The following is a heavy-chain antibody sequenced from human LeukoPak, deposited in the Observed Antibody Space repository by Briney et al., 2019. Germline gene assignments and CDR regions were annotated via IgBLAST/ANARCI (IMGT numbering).Heavy chain of an antibody. V-gene: IGHV3-74*01. CDR2: VKSDGSTT. CDR1: GFTFSAYW. D-gene: IGHD2/OR15-2a*01. CDR3: ARAFSGPDS. J-gene: IGHJ4*02. Sequence: GGSLRLSCAASGFTFSAYWMDWVRQAPGKGLVWVSRVKSDGSTTVYADSVKGRFTISRDNIKNTVYLQMSSLRVEDTGVYYCARAFSGPDSWGQGTLVTVSS.